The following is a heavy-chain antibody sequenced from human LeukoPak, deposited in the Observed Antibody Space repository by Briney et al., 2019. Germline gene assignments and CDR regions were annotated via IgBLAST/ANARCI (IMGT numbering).Heavy chain of an antibody. D-gene: IGHD3-10*01. J-gene: IGHJ4*02. Sequence: PSETLSLTCTVSGGSISSYYWSWIRQPPGKGLEWIGHIYYSGSTNHNPSLKSRVTISVDTSKKQFSLKLSSVTAADTAVYYCARAVRGSGSPHWGQGTLVTVSS. CDR2: IYYSGST. CDR3: ARAVRGSGSPH. V-gene: IGHV4-59*12. CDR1: GGSISSYY.